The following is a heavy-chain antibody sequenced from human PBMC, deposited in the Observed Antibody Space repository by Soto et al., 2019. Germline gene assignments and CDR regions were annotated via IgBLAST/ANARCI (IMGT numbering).Heavy chain of an antibody. Sequence: SETLSLTCGVSGGTIRSPDWWTWVRQPPRKGLEWIGEIFQSGSTNYTPSLESRVTISVDKSKNQFSLTLTSVTAADTAVYFCARGRGRYSSGWSWFDPWGQGILVTVSS. CDR3: ARGRGRYSSGWSWFDP. D-gene: IGHD6-19*01. J-gene: IGHJ5*02. CDR2: IFQSGST. V-gene: IGHV4-4*02. CDR1: GGTIRSPDW.